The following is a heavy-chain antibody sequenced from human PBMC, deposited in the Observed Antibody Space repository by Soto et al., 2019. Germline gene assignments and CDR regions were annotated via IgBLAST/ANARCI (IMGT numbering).Heavy chain of an antibody. J-gene: IGHJ4*02. D-gene: IGHD2-15*01. CDR1: GFTFSSYE. CDR2: ISSSGSTI. V-gene: IGHV3-48*03. CDR3: ARAHCSGDKCYSFDY. Sequence: EVLLVESGGALVQPGGSLRLSCAASGFTFSSYENTWVRQAPGKGLEWVSYISSSGSTIYYADSVKGRFTISRDNAKISLYLQMNSLRAEDTAVYYCARAHCSGDKCYSFDYWGPGTLVTVSS.